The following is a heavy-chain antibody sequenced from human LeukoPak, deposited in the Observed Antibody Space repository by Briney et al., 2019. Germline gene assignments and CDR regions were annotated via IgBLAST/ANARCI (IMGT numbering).Heavy chain of an antibody. Sequence: SETLSLTCAVYGGSFSGYYWSWIRQPPGKGLEWIGEINHSGSTNYNPSLKSRVTISVDTSKNQFSLKLSSVTAADTAVYYCARNLGYCSGGSCLFVPWGQGTLVPVSS. CDR1: GGSFSGYY. J-gene: IGHJ5*02. CDR2: INHSGST. V-gene: IGHV4-34*01. D-gene: IGHD2-15*01. CDR3: ARNLGYCSGGSCLFVP.